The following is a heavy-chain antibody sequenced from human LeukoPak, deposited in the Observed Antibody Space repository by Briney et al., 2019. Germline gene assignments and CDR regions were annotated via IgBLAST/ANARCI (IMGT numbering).Heavy chain of an antibody. CDR2: ISSSSSYI. J-gene: IGHJ4*02. D-gene: IGHD3-3*01. Sequence: KAGGSLRLSCAASGFTFSSYAMSWVRQAPGKGLEWVSSISSSSSYIYYADSVKGRFTISRDNAKNSLYLQMNSLRAEDTAVYYCAFWSGYLSYWGQGTLVTVSS. CDR3: AFWSGYLSY. V-gene: IGHV3-21*01. CDR1: GFTFSSYA.